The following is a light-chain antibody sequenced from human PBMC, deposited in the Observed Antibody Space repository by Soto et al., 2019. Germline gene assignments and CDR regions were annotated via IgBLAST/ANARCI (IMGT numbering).Light chain of an antibody. Sequence: QPVLTQSPSASASLGASVKLTCTLSSGHSNYAIAWHQQQSEKGPRYLMKLNSDGSHSKGDGIPDRFSGSSSGAERYLTISSLQSEDEADYYCQTLGSGIVVFGGGTKVTVL. J-gene: IGLJ2*01. CDR1: SGHSNYA. CDR3: QTLGSGIVV. V-gene: IGLV4-69*02. CDR2: LNSDGSH.